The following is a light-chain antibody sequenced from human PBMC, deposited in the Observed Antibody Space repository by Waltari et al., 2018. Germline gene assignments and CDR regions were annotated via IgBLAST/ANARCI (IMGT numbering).Light chain of an antibody. CDR3: QQLHRYPMT. V-gene: IGKV1-9*01. Sequence: DIQLTQSPSSLSASVGDSLAITCRASQGINTLLAWYQQKPGKAPKLLIYAASTSQSGVPSRFSGSGSGTDFTLTISSLQPEDFATYYCQQLHRYPMTFGRGTKVEIK. CDR2: AAS. J-gene: IGKJ1*01. CDR1: QGINTL.